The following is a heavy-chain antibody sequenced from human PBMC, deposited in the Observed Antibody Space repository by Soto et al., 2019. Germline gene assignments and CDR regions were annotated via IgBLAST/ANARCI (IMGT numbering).Heavy chain of an antibody. V-gene: IGHV4-39*01. Sequence: SETLSLTCNVSGGAIYSPSYYWGWIRQTPGKGLEYIGSIYYSGSTFNNPSLVRRVTISLDAPKKQVSLSLSSATAADTAVYYCARLSGRRFFEYWGQGALVTVSS. D-gene: IGHD6-6*01. CDR3: ARLSGRRFFEY. CDR2: IYYSGST. CDR1: GGAIYSPSYY. J-gene: IGHJ4*02.